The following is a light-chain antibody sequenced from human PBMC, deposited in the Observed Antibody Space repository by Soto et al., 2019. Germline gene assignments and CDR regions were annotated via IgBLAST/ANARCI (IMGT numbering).Light chain of an antibody. CDR2: VNSDGSH. V-gene: IGLV4-69*01. Sequence: QPVLTQSPSASASLGASVKLTCTLTSGHSTYAIAWLQQQPEKGPRYLMKVNSDGSHIKGDGIPDRFSGSSSGAERYLTISRLQSEDEADYYCQTWATGIRVFGTGTKVTV. CDR1: SGHSTYA. J-gene: IGLJ1*01. CDR3: QTWATGIRV.